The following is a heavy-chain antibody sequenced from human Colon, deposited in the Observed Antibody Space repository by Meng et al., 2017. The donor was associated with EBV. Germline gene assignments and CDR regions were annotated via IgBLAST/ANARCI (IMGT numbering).Heavy chain of an antibody. V-gene: IGHV2-5*02. Sequence: QITLKESGPTLVKPXXTFKSTCTFXGFSLNTHGMNVAWFRQAPGKALEWLALIYWDGDKRYSPSLQSRLTITKDTSKNQVVLTMTNLDPVDTASYYCAHGTVMSGYEYYFDYWGQGTLVTVSS. D-gene: IGHD5-12*01. CDR2: IYWDGDK. J-gene: IGHJ4*02. CDR1: GFSLNTHGMN. CDR3: AHGTVMSGYEYYFDY.